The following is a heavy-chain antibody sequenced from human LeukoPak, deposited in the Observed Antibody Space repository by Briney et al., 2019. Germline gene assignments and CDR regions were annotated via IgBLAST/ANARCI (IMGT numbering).Heavy chain of an antibody. CDR2: FYYSGST. D-gene: IGHD1-26*01. J-gene: IGHJ4*02. V-gene: IGHV4-59*08. CDR3: ARNRVVGAISLGY. Sequence: SETLSLTCTVSGGSIGTYYWNWIRQPPGKGLEWIGYFYYSGSTNYNPSLKSRVTMSVDTSKNQFSLKLSSMTAADTAVYYCARNRVVGAISLGYWGQGTLVTVSS. CDR1: GGSIGTYY.